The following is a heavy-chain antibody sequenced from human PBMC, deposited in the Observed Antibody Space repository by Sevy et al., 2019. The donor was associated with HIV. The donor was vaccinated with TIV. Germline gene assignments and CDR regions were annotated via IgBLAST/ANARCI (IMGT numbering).Heavy chain of an antibody. D-gene: IGHD6-19*01. Sequence: GGSLRLSCAASGFTVSRNYMSWVRQAPGKGLEWVSVIYGDGKTFYADSVQDRFTISRDNSKITLYLQMNSRRAEDTAVYYCAGWSSAWTLFDYWGQGTLVTVSS. V-gene: IGHV3-66*01. CDR3: AGWSSAWTLFDY. CDR1: GFTVSRNY. CDR2: IYGDGKT. J-gene: IGHJ4*02.